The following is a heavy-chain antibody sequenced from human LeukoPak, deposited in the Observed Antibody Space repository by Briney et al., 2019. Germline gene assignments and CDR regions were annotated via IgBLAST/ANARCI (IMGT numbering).Heavy chain of an antibody. CDR1: GYTFTSYD. V-gene: IGHV1-8*01. Sequence: ASVKVSCKASGYTFTSYDINWVRQATGQGLEWMGWMNPNSGNTGYAQKFEGRVTMTRNTSISTAYMELSSLRSEDTAAYYCARGVSSLSGGSCYYWGQGTLVTVSS. D-gene: IGHD2-15*01. J-gene: IGHJ4*02. CDR3: ARGVSSLSGGSCYY. CDR2: MNPNSGNT.